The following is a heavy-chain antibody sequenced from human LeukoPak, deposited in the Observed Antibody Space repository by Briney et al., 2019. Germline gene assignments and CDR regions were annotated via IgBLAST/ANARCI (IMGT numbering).Heavy chain of an antibody. J-gene: IGHJ4*02. CDR1: GFTFSSYS. CDR2: ISSSSSYI. V-gene: IGHV3-21*01. CDR3: ARVGCSGGSCQSVTFDY. Sequence: GGSLRLSCAASGFTFSSYSMNWVRQAPGKGLEWVSSISSSSSYIYYADSVKGRLTISRDNAKNSLYLQMNSLRAEDTAVYYCARVGCSGGSCQSVTFDYWGQGTLVTVSS. D-gene: IGHD2-15*01.